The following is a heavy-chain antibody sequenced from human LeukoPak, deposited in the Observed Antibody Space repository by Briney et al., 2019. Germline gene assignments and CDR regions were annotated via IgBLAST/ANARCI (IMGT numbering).Heavy chain of an antibody. CDR3: ARELAVAGRNYYYYGMDV. D-gene: IGHD6-19*01. CDR1: GFTFSSYG. CDR2: IWYDGSNK. J-gene: IGHJ6*04. Sequence: GRSLRLSCAASGFTFSSYGMHWVRQAPGKGLEWVAVIWYDGSNKYYADSVKGRFTISRDNSKNTLYLQMNSLRAEDTAVYYCARELAVAGRNYYYYGMDVWGKGTTVTVSS. V-gene: IGHV3-33*01.